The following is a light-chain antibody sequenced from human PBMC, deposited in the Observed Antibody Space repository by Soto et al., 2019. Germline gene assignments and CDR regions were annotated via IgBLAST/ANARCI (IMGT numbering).Light chain of an antibody. CDR1: QSVSSSY. CDR2: DAS. CDR3: QQYGSSPIT. J-gene: IGKJ5*01. Sequence: EIVLTQSPGNLSLSPGERATLSCRANQSVSSSYLAWYQQKRGQAPRLLIYDASSRATGIPDRFSGSGSGTDFTLTIARLEPEDFVVYYCQQYGSSPITFGQGTRLEIK. V-gene: IGKV3-20*01.